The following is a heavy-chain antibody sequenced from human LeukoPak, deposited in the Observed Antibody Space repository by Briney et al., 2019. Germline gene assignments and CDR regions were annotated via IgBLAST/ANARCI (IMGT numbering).Heavy chain of an antibody. CDR2: FYYSGRT. CDR1: GGSIRGYS. Sequence: PSETLSLTCTVPGGSIRGYSWSWVRQPPGKGLEGIGYFYYSGRTTYNPSLTSRVTISLATSRNQFSLKLSSVTAADTAVYYCARALYFYDSGSYSYYFDYWGQGTLVTVSS. CDR3: ARALYFYDSGSYSYYFDY. J-gene: IGHJ4*02. D-gene: IGHD3-10*01. V-gene: IGHV4-59*01.